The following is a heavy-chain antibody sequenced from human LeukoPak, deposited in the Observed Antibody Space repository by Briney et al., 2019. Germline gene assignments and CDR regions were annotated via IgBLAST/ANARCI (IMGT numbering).Heavy chain of an antibody. CDR2: ISGSGGST. V-gene: IGHV3-23*01. Sequence: GGSLRLSCAASGFTFSSYAMSWVRQAPGKGLEWVSAISGSGGSTYYADSVKGRFTISRDNSKNTLYLQMNSLRAEDTAVYYCAKEVVVVAATSSLDDYWGQGTLVTVSS. CDR3: AKEVVVVAATSSLDDY. J-gene: IGHJ4*02. D-gene: IGHD2-15*01. CDR1: GFTFSSYA.